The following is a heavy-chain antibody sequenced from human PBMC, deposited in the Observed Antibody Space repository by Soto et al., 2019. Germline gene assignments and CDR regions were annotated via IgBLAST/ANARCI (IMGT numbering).Heavy chain of an antibody. V-gene: IGHV3-30-3*01. Sequence: PVGSLRLSCAASGFTFSSYAMHWVRQAPGKGLEWVAVISYDGSNKYYADSVKGRFTISRDNSKNTLYLQMNSLRAEDTAVYYCAREEMATTAFDYWGQGTLVTVSS. CDR2: ISYDGSNK. CDR3: AREEMATTAFDY. CDR1: GFTFSSYA. D-gene: IGHD5-12*01. J-gene: IGHJ4*02.